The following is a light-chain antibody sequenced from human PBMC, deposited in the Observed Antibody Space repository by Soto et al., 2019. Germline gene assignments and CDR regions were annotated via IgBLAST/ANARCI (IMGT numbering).Light chain of an antibody. Sequence: EIVMTQSPATLSVSPGERATLSCRASQSVSSNLAWYQQKPGQAPRLLIYGASTRAPGIPARFSGSGSVTEFTLTISSLQSGDFAVYYCQQYNNWPSVTFGQGTKVEIK. CDR3: QQYNNWPSVT. V-gene: IGKV3-15*01. CDR2: GAS. J-gene: IGKJ1*01. CDR1: QSVSSN.